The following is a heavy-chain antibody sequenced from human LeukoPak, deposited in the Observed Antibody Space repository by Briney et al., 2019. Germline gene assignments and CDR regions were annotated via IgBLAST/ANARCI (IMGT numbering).Heavy chain of an antibody. CDR1: GYTFTSYD. V-gene: IGHV1-8*03. CDR2: MNPNSGNT. CDR3: ARGPYYDSSGNYYVNVYY. Sequence: ASVKVSCKASGYTFTSYDINWVRQATGQGLEWMGWMNPNSGNTDYAQKFQGRVTITRNTSITTAYMELASLRSEDTAVYYCARGPYYDSSGNYYVNVYYWGQGTLVTVSS. J-gene: IGHJ4*02. D-gene: IGHD3-22*01.